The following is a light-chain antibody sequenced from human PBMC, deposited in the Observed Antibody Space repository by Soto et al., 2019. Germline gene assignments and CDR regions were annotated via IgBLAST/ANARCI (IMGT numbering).Light chain of an antibody. CDR1: QSVTSNY. J-gene: IGKJ2*01. CDR3: QQYVTSPVT. CDR2: GAA. Sequence: EVVLTQSQGTLSLSPGERATLSCRASQSVTSNYLAWYQQKPGQAPRLLIYGAASRASDIPARFSGRGSGTDFTLTISRLEPEDFALYYCQQYVTSPVTFGQGTKLEIK. V-gene: IGKV3-20*01.